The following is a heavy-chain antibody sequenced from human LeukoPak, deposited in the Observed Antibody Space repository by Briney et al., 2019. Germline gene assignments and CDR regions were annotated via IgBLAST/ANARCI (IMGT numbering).Heavy chain of an antibody. D-gene: IGHD3-22*01. CDR2: ISWRSSDI. CDR1: GFTLSSYN. CDR3: ARVGQFTYYYDSSGPGDY. V-gene: IGHV3-21*01. Sequence: GGSLRLSCVASGFTLSSYNMKWVRQAPGKRLEWVSSISWRSSDIEYADSVKGRFTISRDIDKKSLYLQMNSLRVEDTAVYYCARVGQFTYYYDSSGPGDYWGQGTLVTVSS. J-gene: IGHJ4*02.